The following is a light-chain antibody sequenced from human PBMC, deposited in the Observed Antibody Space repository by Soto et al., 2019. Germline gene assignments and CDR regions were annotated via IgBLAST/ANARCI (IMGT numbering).Light chain of an antibody. CDR3: MQATQSWA. CDR2: QAS. J-gene: IGKJ1*01. CDR1: QSLVHRDGNTY. V-gene: IGKV2-24*01. Sequence: IVLTQTPLSSPVTLGQPAAISCSSSQSLVHRDGNTYLSWLHQRPGQPPRLLIYQASNRFSGVPDRFTGSGAGTDFTLKISRVEAEDVGIYYCMQATQSWAFGQGTKVEIK.